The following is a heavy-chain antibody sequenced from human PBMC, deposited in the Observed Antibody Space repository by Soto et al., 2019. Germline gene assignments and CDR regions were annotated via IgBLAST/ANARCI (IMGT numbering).Heavy chain of an antibody. CDR3: ARGGTGTTLFTPIDY. CDR2: ISGYNGNT. V-gene: IGHV1-18*01. CDR1: GYTFTRYG. D-gene: IGHD1-1*01. Sequence: QVQLVQSGAEVKKPGASVKVSCKASGYTFTRYGISWVRQAPGQGLEWMGWISGYNGNTNYAQKLQGRVTMTTDTSTRTAYMELRSVRSDDTAVYYCARGGTGTTLFTPIDYWGQGTLVTVSS. J-gene: IGHJ4*02.